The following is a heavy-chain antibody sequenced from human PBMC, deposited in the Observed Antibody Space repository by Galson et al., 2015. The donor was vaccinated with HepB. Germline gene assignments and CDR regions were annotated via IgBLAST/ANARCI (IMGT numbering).Heavy chain of an antibody. V-gene: IGHV3-74*01. D-gene: IGHD6-19*01. J-gene: IGHJ3*02. Sequence: SLRLSCAASGFTFRSYWMHWVRQAPGKGLVWVSRINSDGSRTGYADSVKGRFTISRDNAKNTLYLQMNSLRAEDTAVYYCASRVSGWEAFDIWGQGTMVTVSS. CDR1: GFTFRSYW. CDR3: ASRVSGWEAFDI. CDR2: INSDGSRT.